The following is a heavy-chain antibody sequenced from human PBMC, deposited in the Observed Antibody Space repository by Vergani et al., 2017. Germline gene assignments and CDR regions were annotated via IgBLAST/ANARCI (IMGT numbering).Heavy chain of an antibody. J-gene: IGHJ4*02. CDR1: GFTFSSYD. CDR2: IGTAGDT. V-gene: IGHV3-13*01. Sequence: VQLVESGGGVVQPGRSLRLSCAASGFTFSSYDMHWVRQATGKGLEWVSAIGTAGDTYYPGSVKGRCTISRENAKNSLYLQMNSRRAGDTTIYYCARADSTTVGDPPGYWGQGTLVTVSS. D-gene: IGHD4-23*01. CDR3: ARADSTTVGDPPGY.